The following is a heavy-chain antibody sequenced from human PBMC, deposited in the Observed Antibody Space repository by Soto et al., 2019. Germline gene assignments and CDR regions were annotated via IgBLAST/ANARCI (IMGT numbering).Heavy chain of an antibody. J-gene: IGHJ4*02. CDR2: INHSGST. Sequence: NPSETLSLTCAVYGGSFSGYYWSWIRQPPGKGLEWIGEINHSGSTNYNPSLKSRVTISVDTSKNQFSLKLSSVTAADTAVYYCARQRYYDILTGYYTTTYYFDYWGQGTLVTVSS. CDR1: GGSFSGYY. V-gene: IGHV4-34*01. CDR3: ARQRYYDILTGYYTTTYYFDY. D-gene: IGHD3-9*01.